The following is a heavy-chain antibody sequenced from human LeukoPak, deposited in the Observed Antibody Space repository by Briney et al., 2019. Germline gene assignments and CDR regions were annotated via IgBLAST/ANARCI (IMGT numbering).Heavy chain of an antibody. CDR1: GFTFGSYT. D-gene: IGHD1-1*01. V-gene: IGHV3-30-3*01. Sequence: PGTSLRLSCAASGFTFGSYTIHWVRQAPGKGLEWVALVSYGGSNKYYIGSVKGRFTISRDNSKNTLYLQMNSLRPEDTAVYYCARDRSGPGYHFDYWGQGTLVTVSS. CDR3: ARDRSGPGYHFDY. J-gene: IGHJ4*02. CDR2: VSYGGSNK.